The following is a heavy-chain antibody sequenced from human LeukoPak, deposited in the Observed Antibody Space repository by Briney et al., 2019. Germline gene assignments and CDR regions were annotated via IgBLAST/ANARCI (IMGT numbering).Heavy chain of an antibody. Sequence: ASVKVSCKASGYTFTGYYMHWVRQAPGQGLEGMGWINPNSGGTNYAQKFQGRVTMTRDMSTSTVYMELSSLRSEDTAVYYCARGRHYYDSSDYYYEGDAFDIWGQGTMVTVSS. CDR2: INPNSGGT. D-gene: IGHD3-22*01. CDR3: ARGRHYYDSSDYYYEGDAFDI. CDR1: GYTFTGYY. J-gene: IGHJ3*02. V-gene: IGHV1-2*02.